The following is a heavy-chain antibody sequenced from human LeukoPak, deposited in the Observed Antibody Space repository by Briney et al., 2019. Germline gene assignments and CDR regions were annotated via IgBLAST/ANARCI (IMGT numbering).Heavy chain of an antibody. CDR2: INPKSGGT. Sequence: ASVKVSCKASGYTFTDYYVHWVRQAPGQGLEWMGWINPKSGGTNYAQKFQGRVTMTRDTSISTAYMELSSLRSDDTAVYYCALWFGELSALINYYYYGMDVWGQGTTVTVSS. D-gene: IGHD3-10*01. CDR3: ALWFGELSALINYYYYGMDV. V-gene: IGHV1-2*02. J-gene: IGHJ6*02. CDR1: GYTFTDYY.